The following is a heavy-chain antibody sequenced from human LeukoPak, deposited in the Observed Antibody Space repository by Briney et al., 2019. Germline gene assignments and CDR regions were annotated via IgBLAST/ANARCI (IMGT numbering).Heavy chain of an antibody. CDR2: ISYDGSNK. CDR3: AKDRGDSGWYLDY. CDR1: GFTFSSYG. V-gene: IGHV3-30*18. D-gene: IGHD6-19*01. J-gene: IGHJ4*02. Sequence: QPGGSLRLSCAASGFTFSSYGMHWVRQAPGKGLEWVAVISYDGSNKYYADSVKGRFTISRDNSKNTLYLQMSSLRAEDTAVYYCAKDRGDSGWYLDYWGQGTLVTVSS.